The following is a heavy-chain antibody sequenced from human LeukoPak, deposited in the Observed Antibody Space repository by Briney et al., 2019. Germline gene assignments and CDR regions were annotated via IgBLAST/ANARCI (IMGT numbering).Heavy chain of an antibody. J-gene: IGHJ4*02. V-gene: IGHV3-11*01. D-gene: IGHD5-18*01. CDR2: ISSSGGNI. Sequence: GGSLRLSCAASGFTFSDYYMSWIRQAPGKGLEWVSYISSSGGNIFYADSLKGRFTISRDNAKNSLYLQMSSLRAEDTAVYYCAKGDTGYFDYWGQGTLVTVSS. CDR1: GFTFSDYY. CDR3: AKGDTGYFDY.